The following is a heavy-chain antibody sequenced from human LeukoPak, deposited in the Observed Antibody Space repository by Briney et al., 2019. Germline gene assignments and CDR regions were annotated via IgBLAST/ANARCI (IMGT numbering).Heavy chain of an antibody. V-gene: IGHV1-69*05. CDR2: IIPIFGTA. CDR1: GGTFSSYA. CDR3: ARSPRDIAARLNPFDY. Sequence: PVKVSCKASGGTFSSYAISWVRQAPGQGLEWMGGIIPIFGTANYAQKFQGRVTITTDESTSTAYMELSSLRSEDTAVYYCARSPRDIAARLNPFDYWGQGTLVTVSS. J-gene: IGHJ4*02. D-gene: IGHD6-6*01.